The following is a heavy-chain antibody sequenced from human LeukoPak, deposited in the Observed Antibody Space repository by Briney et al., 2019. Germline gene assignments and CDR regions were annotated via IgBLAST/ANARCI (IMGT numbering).Heavy chain of an antibody. CDR3: ARHRNEYDYGDYQVIDY. J-gene: IGHJ4*02. Sequence: SETLSLTCTVSGGSISSSSYYWGWIRQPPGKGLEWIGSIYYSGSTYYNPSLKSRVTISVDSSKNQFSLKLSSVTAADTAVYYCARHRNEYDYGDYQVIDYWGQGTLVTVSS. V-gene: IGHV4-39*01. D-gene: IGHD4-17*01. CDR1: GGSISSSSYY. CDR2: IYYSGST.